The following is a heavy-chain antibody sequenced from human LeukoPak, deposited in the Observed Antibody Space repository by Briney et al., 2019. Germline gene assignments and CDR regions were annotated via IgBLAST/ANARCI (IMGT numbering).Heavy chain of an antibody. Sequence: SETLSLTCAVYGGSFSGYYWSWIRQPPGKGLEWIGEINHSGSTNYNPSLKSRATISADTSKNQFSLKLSSVTAADTAVYYCARGGRIVVVPAAVDYNWFDPWGQGTLVTVSS. V-gene: IGHV4-34*01. CDR3: ARGGRIVVVPAAVDYNWFDP. D-gene: IGHD2-2*01. CDR1: GGSFSGYY. J-gene: IGHJ5*02. CDR2: INHSGST.